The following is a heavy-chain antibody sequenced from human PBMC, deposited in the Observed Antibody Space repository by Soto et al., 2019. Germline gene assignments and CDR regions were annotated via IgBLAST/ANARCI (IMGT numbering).Heavy chain of an antibody. CDR3: ARDYLVVPHRVIDY. Sequence: LSLTCTVSGGSISSYYWSWIRQPPGKGLEWIGYIYYSGSTNYNPSLKSRVTISVDTSKNQFSLKLSSVTAADTAVYYCARDYLVVPHRVIDYWGQGTLVTVSS. CDR2: IYYSGST. CDR1: GGSISSYY. V-gene: IGHV4-59*01. D-gene: IGHD2-2*01. J-gene: IGHJ4*02.